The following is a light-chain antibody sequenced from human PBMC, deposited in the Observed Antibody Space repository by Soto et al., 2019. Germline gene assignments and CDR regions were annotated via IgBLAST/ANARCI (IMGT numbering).Light chain of an antibody. CDR2: GKT. CDR1: SSNIGAGYD. V-gene: IGLV1-40*01. CDR3: QSYDSSLSGHVV. Sequence: QPVLTQPASVSGAPGQSVTISCTGSSSNIGAGYDVHWYQRLPGSAPKLLIYGKTNRPSGVPDRFSGSKSGTSASLAITGLQAEDEADYYCQSYDSSLSGHVVFGGGTKLTVL. J-gene: IGLJ2*01.